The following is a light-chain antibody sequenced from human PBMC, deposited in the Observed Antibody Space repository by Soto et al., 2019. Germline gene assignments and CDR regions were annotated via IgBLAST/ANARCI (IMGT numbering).Light chain of an antibody. CDR1: QSVASTH. CDR3: QQDAHSSQG. Sequence: EIVLTQSPGTLSLSPGERATLSCRASQSVASTHLTWYQQKPGQAPRLLIYVASSSATAIPGRFSGNGSGTDFTLTISRLEPQEFAVYYCQQDAHSSQGLGQGTKVEIK. CDR2: VAS. J-gene: IGKJ1*01. V-gene: IGKV3-20*01.